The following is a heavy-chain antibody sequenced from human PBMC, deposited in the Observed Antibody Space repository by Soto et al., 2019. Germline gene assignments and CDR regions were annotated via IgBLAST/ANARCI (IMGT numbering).Heavy chain of an antibody. CDR3: ASRFDY. CDR2: INHSGST. V-gene: IGHV4-34*01. J-gene: IGHJ4*02. Sequence: QVQLQQWGAGLLKPSETLSLTCAVYGGSFCGYYWSWIRQPPGKGLEWIGEINHSGSTNYNPSLKSRVTIPVDTSKNQFSLKLSSVPCADTAVFYCASRFDYWGQGTLVTVSS. CDR1: GGSFCGYY.